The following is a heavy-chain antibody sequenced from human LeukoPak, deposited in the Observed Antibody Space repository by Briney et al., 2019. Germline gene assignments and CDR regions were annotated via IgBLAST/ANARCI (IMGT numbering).Heavy chain of an antibody. CDR3: ARDFPSIAVAGLWVDY. CDR1: GYTFTSYG. CDR2: ISAYNGNT. V-gene: IGHV1-18*01. J-gene: IGHJ4*02. D-gene: IGHD6-19*01. Sequence: ASVKVSCKASGYTFTSYGISWVRQAPGQGLEWMGWISAYNGNTNYAQKLQGRVTMTTDTSTSTAYMELRSLRSDDTAVYYCARDFPSIAVAGLWVDYWGQGTLVTVSS.